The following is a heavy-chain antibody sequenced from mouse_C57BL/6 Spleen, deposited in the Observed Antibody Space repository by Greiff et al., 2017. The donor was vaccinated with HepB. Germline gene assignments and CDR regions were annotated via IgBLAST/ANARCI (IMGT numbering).Heavy chain of an antibody. Sequence: EVKLVESGGGLVKPGGSLKLSCAASGFTFSDYGMHWVRQAPEKGLEWVAYISSGSSTIYYADTVKGRFTISRDNAKNTLFLQMTSLRSEDTAMYYCARYYYSNYVGYFDVWGTGTTVTVSS. CDR3: ARYYYSNYVGYFDV. CDR2: ISSGSSTI. J-gene: IGHJ1*03. V-gene: IGHV5-17*01. D-gene: IGHD2-5*01. CDR1: GFTFSDYG.